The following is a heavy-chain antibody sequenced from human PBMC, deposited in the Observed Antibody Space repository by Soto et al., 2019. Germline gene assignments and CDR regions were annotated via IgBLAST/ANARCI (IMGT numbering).Heavy chain of an antibody. CDR1: GYTFISYG. CDR2: ISAYNDYT. CDR3: AREGYYSGSGSYSPPRYYGMDV. J-gene: IGHJ6*02. Sequence: QVQLVRSGAEVKKPGSSVKVSCKASGYTFISYGISWVRQAPGQGLEWMGWISAYNDYTNYAQKLQGRVTMTTDTSTRIAYLDLRSLRSDDTAAYYCAREGYYSGSGSYSPPRYYGMDVWGQGTTVTVSS. V-gene: IGHV1-18*01. D-gene: IGHD3-10*01.